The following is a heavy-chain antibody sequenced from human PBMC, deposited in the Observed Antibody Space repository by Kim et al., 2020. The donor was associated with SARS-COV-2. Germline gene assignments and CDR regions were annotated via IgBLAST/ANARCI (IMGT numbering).Heavy chain of an antibody. Sequence: SVKGRLPISRDNAKNSLYLQMNRLRDEDTAVYYCARIVGATSYYYYGMDVWGQGTTVTVSS. J-gene: IGHJ6*02. D-gene: IGHD1-26*01. V-gene: IGHV3-48*02. CDR3: ARIVGATSYYYYGMDV.